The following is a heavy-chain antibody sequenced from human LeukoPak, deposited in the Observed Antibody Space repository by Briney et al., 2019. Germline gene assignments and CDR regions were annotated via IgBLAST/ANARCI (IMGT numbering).Heavy chain of an antibody. V-gene: IGHV5-51*01. CDR1: GYSFTTYW. D-gene: IGHD1-1*01. Sequence: GESLKISCKGSGYSFTTYWIGWVRQMPGRGLEWMGIIYPGDSDIRYSPSFQGQVTTSADKSISTAYLQWSSLKASDTAMYYCARGDTTNAMDYWGQGTLVTVSS. CDR2: IYPGDSDI. J-gene: IGHJ4*02. CDR3: ARGDTTNAMDY.